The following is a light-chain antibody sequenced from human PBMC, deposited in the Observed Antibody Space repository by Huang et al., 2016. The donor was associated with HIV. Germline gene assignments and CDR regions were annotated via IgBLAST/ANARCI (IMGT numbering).Light chain of an antibody. V-gene: IGKV3-11*01. CDR3: QQRGNWQLT. CDR2: DAS. J-gene: IGKJ4*01. CDR1: QGLANY. Sequence: EIVLTQSPATLSLSPGERATLSCRASQGLANYLAWYQQKPGQAPRLLIYDASNRATGIPARFSGSGSGTDFTLTISSLEPEDFAVYYCQQRGNWQLTFDGGTKVEIK.